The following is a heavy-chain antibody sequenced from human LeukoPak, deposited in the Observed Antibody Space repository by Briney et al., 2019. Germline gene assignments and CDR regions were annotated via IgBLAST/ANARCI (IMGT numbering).Heavy chain of an antibody. D-gene: IGHD1-26*01. Sequence: HPGGSLRLSCTASGFSVTSNYMSWVRQAPGKGLEWVSVIYSGGSTYYADSVKGRFTISRDNSKNTLYLQMNSLRAEDTAVYYCARTELQGIWYFDLWGRGTLVTVSS. CDR3: ARTELQGIWYFDL. J-gene: IGHJ2*01. CDR1: GFSVTSNY. V-gene: IGHV3-53*01. CDR2: IYSGGST.